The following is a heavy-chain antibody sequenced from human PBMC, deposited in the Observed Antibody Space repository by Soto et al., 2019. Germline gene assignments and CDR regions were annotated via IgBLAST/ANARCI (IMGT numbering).Heavy chain of an antibody. CDR2: IYYSGST. J-gene: IGHJ4*02. Sequence: QLQLQESGPGLVKPSETLSLTCTVSGGSISSSSYYWGWIRQPPGKGLEWIGSIYYSGSTYYNPSLKSRVTISVDTSKNQFSLKLSSVTAADTAVYYCARYCSSTSCYGFDYWGQGTLVTVSS. CDR1: GGSISSSSYY. D-gene: IGHD2-2*01. CDR3: ARYCSSTSCYGFDY. V-gene: IGHV4-39*01.